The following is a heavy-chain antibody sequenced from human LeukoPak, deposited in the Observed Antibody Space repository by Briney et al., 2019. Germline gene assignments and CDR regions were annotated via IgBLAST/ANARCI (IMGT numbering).Heavy chain of an antibody. V-gene: IGHV4-4*02. Sequence: PSETLSLTCAVSGGSISSSNWWSWVRQPPGKGLEWIGEIYHSGSTNYNPSLKSRVTISVDTSKNQFSLKLSSVTAADTAVYYCARCGITFGGVIVISHYYYGMDVWGQGTTVTVSS. CDR2: IYHSGST. CDR1: GGSISSSNW. D-gene: IGHD3-16*02. CDR3: ARCGITFGGVIVISHYYYGMDV. J-gene: IGHJ6*02.